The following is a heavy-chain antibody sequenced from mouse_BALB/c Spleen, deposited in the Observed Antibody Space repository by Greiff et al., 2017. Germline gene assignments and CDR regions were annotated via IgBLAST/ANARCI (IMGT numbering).Heavy chain of an antibody. CDR2: ISYSGST. D-gene: IGHD2-4*01. Sequence: DVKLQESGPGLVKPSQSLSLTCTVTGYSITSDYAWNWIRQFPGNKLEWMGYISYSGSTSYNPSLKSRISITRDTSKNQFFLQLNSVTTEDTATYYCAREITMDYWGQGTSVTVSS. J-gene: IGHJ4*01. CDR1: GYSITSDYA. CDR3: AREITMDY. V-gene: IGHV3-2*02.